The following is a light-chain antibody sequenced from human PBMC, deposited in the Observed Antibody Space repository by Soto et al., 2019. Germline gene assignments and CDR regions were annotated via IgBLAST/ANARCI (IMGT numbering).Light chain of an antibody. CDR1: QGISSY. CDR3: QQLNSYPRT. J-gene: IGKJ1*01. Sequence: DIQLTQSPSFLSASVGDRVTITCRASQGISSYLAWYQQKPGKAPKLLIYAASTLQSGVPSRFSGSGSGTEFTLTISSRQHEDFATYYCQQLNSYPRTFGQGTKVEIK. V-gene: IGKV1-9*01. CDR2: AAS.